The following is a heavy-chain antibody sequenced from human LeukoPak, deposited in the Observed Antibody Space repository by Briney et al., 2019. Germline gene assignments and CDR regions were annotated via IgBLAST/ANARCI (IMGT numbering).Heavy chain of an antibody. Sequence: SETLSLTCAVYGGSFRGYYWSWIRQPPGKGLEWIGEINHSGSTNYNPSLKSRVTISVDTSKNQFSLKLSSVTAADTAVYYCARGLRYFGVVIMHGMDVWGQGTTVTVSS. CDR1: GGSFRGYY. CDR2: INHSGST. CDR3: ARGLRYFGVVIMHGMDV. J-gene: IGHJ6*02. V-gene: IGHV4-34*01. D-gene: IGHD3-3*01.